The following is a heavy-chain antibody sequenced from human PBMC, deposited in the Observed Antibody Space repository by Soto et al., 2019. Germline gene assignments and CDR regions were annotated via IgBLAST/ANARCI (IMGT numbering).Heavy chain of an antibody. CDR1: GFSLSTSKVG. Sequence: QITLKESGPTLVKPTQTLTLTCTFSGFSLSTSKVGVGWLRQPPGKALEWLALIYWDDDKRYSPSLKTRLTITMDTSKNQVVLTMTNMDPVDTATYYCAHLLCSGGACYSGGFDYWGQGTLVTVSS. CDR2: IYWDDDK. J-gene: IGHJ4*02. CDR3: AHLLCSGGACYSGGFDY. D-gene: IGHD2-15*01. V-gene: IGHV2-5*02.